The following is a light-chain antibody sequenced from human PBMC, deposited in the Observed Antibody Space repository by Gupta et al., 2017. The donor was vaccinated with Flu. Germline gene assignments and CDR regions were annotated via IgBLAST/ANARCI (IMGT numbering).Light chain of an antibody. CDR1: QGISSY. Sequence: DIQLTQSPSFLSASVGDRVTITCRASQGISSYLAWYQQKPGKAPKLLIYAASTLQSGVPSRFSGSGSGTEFTLTISSLQPEDFATYYCQHLNSSLRTFGQGTKVEIK. J-gene: IGKJ1*01. V-gene: IGKV1-9*01. CDR2: AAS. CDR3: QHLNSSLRT.